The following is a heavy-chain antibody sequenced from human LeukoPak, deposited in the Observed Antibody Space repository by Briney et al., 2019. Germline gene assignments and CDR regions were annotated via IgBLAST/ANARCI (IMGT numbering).Heavy chain of an antibody. J-gene: IGHJ1*01. CDR2: IYHSGST. V-gene: IGHV4-38-2*02. CDR3: AIEVDTAMVGKYFQH. Sequence: SETLSLTCAVSGYSISSGYYWGWIRQPPGKGLEGIGSIYHSGSTYYNPSLKSRVTISVDTSKNQFSLKLSSVTAADTAVYYCAIEVDTAMVGKYFQHWGQGTLVTVSS. CDR1: GYSISSGYY. D-gene: IGHD5-18*01.